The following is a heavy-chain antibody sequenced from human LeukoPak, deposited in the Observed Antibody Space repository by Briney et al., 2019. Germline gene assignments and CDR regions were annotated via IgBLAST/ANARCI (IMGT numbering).Heavy chain of an antibody. J-gene: IGHJ4*02. Sequence: GGSLRLSCAASGFTFSSYGMHWVRQAPGKGLEWVAVISYDGSNQYYADSVKGRFTISRDNSKNTLYLQMNSLRAEDTAVYYCAKCRGLWLAYFDYWGQGTLVTVSS. V-gene: IGHV3-30*18. D-gene: IGHD6-19*01. CDR3: AKCRGLWLAYFDY. CDR2: ISYDGSNQ. CDR1: GFTFSSYG.